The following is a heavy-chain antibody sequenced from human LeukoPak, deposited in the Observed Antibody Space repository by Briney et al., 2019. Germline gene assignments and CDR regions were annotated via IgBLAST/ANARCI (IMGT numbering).Heavy chain of an antibody. CDR2: IKSKPVGETT. CDR3: TTCGGDCYFNY. Sequence: PGGSLRLSCAASGFTFSNAWMNWVRQAPGKGLEWVGRIKSKPVGETTSYAAPVIGRFTISRDDSRNTLYLQMNSLKTEDPALYYCTTCGGDCYFNYWGQGTLVTVSS. V-gene: IGHV3-15*01. J-gene: IGHJ4*02. D-gene: IGHD2-21*02. CDR1: GFTFSNAW.